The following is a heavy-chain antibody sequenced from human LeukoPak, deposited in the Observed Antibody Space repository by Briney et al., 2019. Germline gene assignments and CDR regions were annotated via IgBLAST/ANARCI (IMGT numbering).Heavy chain of an antibody. CDR3: ARGSRDTDAFDI. J-gene: IGHJ3*02. Sequence: SETLSLTCAVYGGSFSGYYWSWIRQPPGKGLEWIGEINHSGSTNYNPSLKSRVTTSVDTSKNQFSLKLSSVTAADTAVYYCARGSRDTDAFDIWGQGTMVTVSS. D-gene: IGHD2-21*01. CDR1: GGSFSGYY. V-gene: IGHV4-34*01. CDR2: INHSGST.